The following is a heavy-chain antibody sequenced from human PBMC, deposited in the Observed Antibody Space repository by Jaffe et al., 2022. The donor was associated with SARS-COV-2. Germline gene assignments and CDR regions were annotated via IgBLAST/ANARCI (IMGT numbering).Heavy chain of an antibody. Sequence: QVQLVQSGAEVKKPGASVKVSCKASGYTFTSYDINWVRQATGQGLEWMGWMNPNSGNTGYAQKFQGRVTMTRNTSISTAYMELSSLRSEDTAVYYCARFHYCTNGVCYGNWFDPWGQGTLVTVSS. D-gene: IGHD2-8*01. V-gene: IGHV1-8*01. CDR3: ARFHYCTNGVCYGNWFDP. CDR2: MNPNSGNT. J-gene: IGHJ5*02. CDR1: GYTFTSYD.